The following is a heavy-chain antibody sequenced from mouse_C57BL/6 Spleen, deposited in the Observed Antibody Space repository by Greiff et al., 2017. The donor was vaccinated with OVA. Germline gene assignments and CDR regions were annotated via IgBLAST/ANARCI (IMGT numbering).Heavy chain of an antibody. D-gene: IGHD2-4*01. CDR2: INPSSGYT. CDR1: GYTFTSYW. V-gene: IGHV1-7*01. J-gene: IGHJ3*01. Sequence: QVQLQQSGADLAKPGASVKLSCKASGYTFTSYWMHWVNQRPGQGLEWIGYINPSSGYTKYNQKFKDKATMTADKSSSTAYMQLSSLTDEDSAVYYCAPYDYDIAYWGQGTLVTVSA. CDR3: APYDYDIAY.